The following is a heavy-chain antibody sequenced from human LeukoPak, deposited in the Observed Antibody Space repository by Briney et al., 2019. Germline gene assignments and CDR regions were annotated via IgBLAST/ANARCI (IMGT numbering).Heavy chain of an antibody. CDR3: ASLPYDSSGYYYPDY. CDR1: GGSFSGYY. CDR2: INHSGST. Sequence: SETLSLTCAVYGGSFSGYYWSWIRQPPGKGLEWIGEINHSGSTNYNPSLKSRVTISVDTSKNQFSLKLSSVTAADTAVYYCASLPYDSSGYYYPDYWGQGTLVTVSS. V-gene: IGHV4-34*01. D-gene: IGHD3-22*01. J-gene: IGHJ4*02.